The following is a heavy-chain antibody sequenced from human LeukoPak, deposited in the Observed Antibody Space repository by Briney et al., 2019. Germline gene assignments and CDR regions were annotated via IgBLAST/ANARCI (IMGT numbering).Heavy chain of an antibody. V-gene: IGHV3-23*01. D-gene: IGHD5-12*01. Sequence: PGGSLRLSCAASGFTLSSYGMSWVRQAPGKGLEWVSAISGSGGSTYYTDSVKGRFTISRDNSKNTLYLQMNSLRAEDTAVYYCAKDLSGGYDYFDYWGQGTLVTVSS. J-gene: IGHJ4*02. CDR2: ISGSGGST. CDR1: GFTLSSYG. CDR3: AKDLSGGYDYFDY.